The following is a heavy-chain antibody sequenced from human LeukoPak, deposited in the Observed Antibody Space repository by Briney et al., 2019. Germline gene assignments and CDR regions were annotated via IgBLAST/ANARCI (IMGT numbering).Heavy chain of an antibody. CDR2: ISGSGGST. Sequence: GSLRLSCAASGFTFSSYAMSWVRQAPGKGLEWVSAISGSGGSTYYADSVKGRFTISRDNSKNTLYLQMNSLRAEDTAVYYCALSGSYDDAFDIWGQGTMVTVSS. V-gene: IGHV3-23*01. D-gene: IGHD1-26*01. CDR1: GFTFSSYA. CDR3: ALSGSYDDAFDI. J-gene: IGHJ3*02.